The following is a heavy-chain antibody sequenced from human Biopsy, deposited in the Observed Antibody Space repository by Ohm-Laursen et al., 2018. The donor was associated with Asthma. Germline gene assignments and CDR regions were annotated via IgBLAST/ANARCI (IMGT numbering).Heavy chain of an antibody. J-gene: IGHJ4*02. V-gene: IGHV3-53*01. D-gene: IGHD6-19*01. Sequence: LRLPCAASGFTVSRDHMFWVRQAPGKGLEWVSVIYSGGTSDTADSVRGRFTISRDFYKNTLYLQMDSLRAEDTAVYYCARGDSSGWSHYYFDYWGQGTLVTVSS. CDR2: IYSGGTS. CDR3: ARGDSSGWSHYYFDY. CDR1: GFTVSRDH.